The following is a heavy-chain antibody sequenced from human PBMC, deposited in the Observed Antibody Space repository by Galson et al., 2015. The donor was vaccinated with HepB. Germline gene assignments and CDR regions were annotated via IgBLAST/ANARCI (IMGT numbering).Heavy chain of an antibody. D-gene: IGHD3-10*01. Sequence: PALVKPTQTLTLTCTFSGFSLTTTGMCVSWIRQPPGKALEWLARIDWDDDKFYTTSLKTRPTIPQGTSQNQVVLRMTNMDPVDTATYFCARIATTVTSSGGLDSWGQGILVTVSS. V-gene: IGHV2-70*17. CDR2: IDWDDDK. J-gene: IGHJ4*02. CDR1: GFSLTTTGMC. CDR3: ARIATTVTSSGGLDS.